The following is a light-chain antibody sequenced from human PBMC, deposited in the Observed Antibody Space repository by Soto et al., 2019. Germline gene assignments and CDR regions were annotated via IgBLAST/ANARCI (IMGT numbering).Light chain of an antibody. V-gene: IGKV1-5*03. Sequence: DIPMTQSPSTLSASVGDRVAITCRASQSINNLLVWYQQKPGKAPKLLIYKASRLESGVPSRFSGSGSGTEFTLTISSLQPDDFATYYCQQYYSYPWTFGQGTKVEIK. CDR2: KAS. CDR1: QSINNL. J-gene: IGKJ1*01. CDR3: QQYYSYPWT.